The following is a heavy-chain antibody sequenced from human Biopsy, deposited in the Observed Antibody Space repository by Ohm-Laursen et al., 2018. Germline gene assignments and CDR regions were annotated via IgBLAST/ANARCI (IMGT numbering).Heavy chain of an antibody. CDR1: GKTFSDYQ. D-gene: IGHD2-15*01. J-gene: IGHJ4*02. CDR2: INQAGTT. V-gene: IGHV4-34*08. Sequence: SETLSLTCVVFGKTFSDYQWSWIRQPPGKGLEWIGQINQAGTTNYNPSLKSRVSISEDASKYEFSLRLTSVTAADTAVYLCGNEVHGRDYWGLGAQVTVSS. CDR3: GNEVHGRDY.